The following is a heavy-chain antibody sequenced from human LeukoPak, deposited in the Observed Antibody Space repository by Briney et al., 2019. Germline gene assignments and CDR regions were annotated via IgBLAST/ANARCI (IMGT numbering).Heavy chain of an antibody. CDR1: GDSVNNYY. CDR2: VHYTGTA. D-gene: IGHD1-26*01. J-gene: IGHJ6*02. CDR3: ARHGLPGAKSYHFGLDV. V-gene: IGHV4-59*08. Sequence: SETLSLTCTVSGDSVNNYYWSWIRQPPGKGLEWIGLVHYTGTANYNPSLKSRITLSVDTSRDQLSLSLRYVTAADAAVYYCARHGLPGAKSYHFGLDVWGQGTTVTVSS.